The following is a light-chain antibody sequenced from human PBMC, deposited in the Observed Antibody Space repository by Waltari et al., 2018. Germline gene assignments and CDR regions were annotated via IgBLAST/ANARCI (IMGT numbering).Light chain of an antibody. CDR2: DVS. CDR1: SGDVGAYNY. Sequence: SALTQPAPVSGSPGQSITLPCTATSGDVGAYNYVSWYHQHPGKAPKLMISDVSDRPSGVSNRFSGSKSGNTASLTISGLQAEDEADYFCMSYTSSSSWIFGGGTKLTVL. V-gene: IGLV2-14*03. CDR3: MSYTSSSSWI. J-gene: IGLJ2*01.